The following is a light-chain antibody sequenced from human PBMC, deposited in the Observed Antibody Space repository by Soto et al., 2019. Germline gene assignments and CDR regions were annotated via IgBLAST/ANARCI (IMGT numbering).Light chain of an antibody. CDR1: SSDVGGYNY. CDR3: SSYAGSNMVV. J-gene: IGLJ2*01. V-gene: IGLV2-8*01. Sequence: QSALTQPPSASGSPGQSVTISWTGTSSDVGGYNYVSWYQQHPGKAPKLMIYEVSKRPSGVPDRFSGSKSGNTASLTVSGLQAEDEADYYCSSYAGSNMVVFGGGTKVTAL. CDR2: EVS.